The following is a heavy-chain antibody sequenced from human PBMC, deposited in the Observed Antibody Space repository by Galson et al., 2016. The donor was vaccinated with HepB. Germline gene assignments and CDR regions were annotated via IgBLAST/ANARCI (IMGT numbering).Heavy chain of an antibody. CDR3: VKDFDYFCGSFRFQTKYYFDC. CDR1: GFTFSRYA. D-gene: IGHD3-16*02. CDR2: ISSNGGTT. Sequence: SLRLSCAASGFTFSRYALHWVRQAPGKGLEYVSAISSNGGTTYYADAVKGRFTISRDNFKNTLYLQMSSLRAENTAVYYCVKDFDYFCGSFRFQTKYYFDCWGQGTLVTVSS. V-gene: IGHV3-64D*06. J-gene: IGHJ4*02.